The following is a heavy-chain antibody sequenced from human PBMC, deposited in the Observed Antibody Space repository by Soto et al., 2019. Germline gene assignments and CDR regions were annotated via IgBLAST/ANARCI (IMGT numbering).Heavy chain of an antibody. CDR1: GGTFSSYT. J-gene: IGHJ3*02. Sequence: ASVKVSCKASGGTFSSYTISWVRQAPGQGLEWMGRIIPILGIANYAQKFQGRVTITADKSTSTAYMELSSLRSEDTAVYYCARWLEQGLSTFDIWGQGTMVTVSS. CDR2: IIPILGIA. CDR3: ARWLEQGLSTFDI. D-gene: IGHD6-19*01. V-gene: IGHV1-69*02.